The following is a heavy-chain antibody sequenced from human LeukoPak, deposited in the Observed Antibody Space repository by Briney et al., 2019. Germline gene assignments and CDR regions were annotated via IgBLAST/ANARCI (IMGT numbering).Heavy chain of an antibody. J-gene: IGHJ4*02. V-gene: IGHV1-2*02. CDR3: ARGRSTTGTFFIY. D-gene: IGHD1-1*01. CDR1: GYTFTGYY. CDR2: INPNSGGT. Sequence: ASVKVSCKASGYTFTGYYVHWVRQAPGQGLEWMGWINPNSGGTNYAQKLQGRVTMTRDTSISTAYMELSRLRSDDTAVYYCARGRSTTGTFFIYWGQGTLVTVSS.